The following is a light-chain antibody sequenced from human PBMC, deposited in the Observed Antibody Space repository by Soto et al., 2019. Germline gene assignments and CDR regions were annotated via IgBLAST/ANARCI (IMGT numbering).Light chain of an antibody. Sequence: EIVMTQSPAILSVSPGVRATLSCRASQSVSSNLAWYQQKPGQAARLLIYGASTRATGIPARFSGSGSGTEFPLTISSLQSEDFAVYYCHQYNNWPYTFGQGTKLQIK. V-gene: IGKV3-15*01. CDR3: HQYNNWPYT. J-gene: IGKJ2*01. CDR1: QSVSSN. CDR2: GAS.